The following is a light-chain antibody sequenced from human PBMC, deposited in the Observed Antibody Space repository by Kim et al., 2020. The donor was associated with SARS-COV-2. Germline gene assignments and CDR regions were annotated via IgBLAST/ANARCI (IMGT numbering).Light chain of an antibody. CDR2: DAS. CDR3: QQYDDWPPWT. Sequence: PGKTATLSCRASQSVSSKVAWYQQTPGQAPRLLIYDASTRATGIPARFTGSGSGTDFTLTISSLQSEDLAVYHCQQYDDWPPWTFGQGTKVDIK. CDR1: QSVSSK. V-gene: IGKV3-15*01. J-gene: IGKJ1*01.